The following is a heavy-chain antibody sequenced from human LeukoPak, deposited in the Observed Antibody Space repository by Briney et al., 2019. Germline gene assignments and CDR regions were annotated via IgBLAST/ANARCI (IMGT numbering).Heavy chain of an antibody. D-gene: IGHD6-13*01. CDR1: GFTVSSNY. V-gene: IGHV3-66*01. Sequence: PGGSLRLSCAASGFTVSSNYMSWVRQAPGKGLEWVSVIYSGGSTYYADSVKGRFTISRDNSKNTLYLQMNSLRAEDTAVYYCASDNSLAAAGTGAFDIWGQGTMVTVSS. CDR2: IYSGGST. CDR3: ASDNSLAAAGTGAFDI. J-gene: IGHJ3*02.